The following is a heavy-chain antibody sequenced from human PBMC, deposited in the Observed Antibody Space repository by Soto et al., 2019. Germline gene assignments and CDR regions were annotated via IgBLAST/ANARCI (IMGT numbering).Heavy chain of an antibody. CDR3: ARNLESMAGYYYYYYMDV. V-gene: IGHV1-8*01. CDR1: GYTFTSYD. J-gene: IGHJ6*03. D-gene: IGHD3-10*01. CDR2: MNPNSGNT. Sequence: ASVKVSWKASGYTFTSYDVNWVRQATGQGLEWMGWMNPNSGNTGYAQKFQGRVTMTRNTSISTAYMELSSLRSEDTAVYYCARNLESMAGYYYYYYMDVWGKGTTVTVSS.